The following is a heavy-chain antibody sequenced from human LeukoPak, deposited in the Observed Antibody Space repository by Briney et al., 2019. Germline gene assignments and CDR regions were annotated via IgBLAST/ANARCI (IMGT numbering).Heavy chain of an antibody. CDR1: GFIFSNFA. CDR2: ISYDGSNK. D-gene: IGHD5-24*01. Sequence: GGSLRLSCAASGFIFSNFAMHWVRQAPGKGLEWVAVISYDGSNKYYADSVKGRFTISRDNSKNSLYLQMNSLRTEDTALYYCAKDWRDGYNTENWFDPWGQGTLVTVSS. J-gene: IGHJ5*02. V-gene: IGHV3-30*04. CDR3: AKDWRDGYNTENWFDP.